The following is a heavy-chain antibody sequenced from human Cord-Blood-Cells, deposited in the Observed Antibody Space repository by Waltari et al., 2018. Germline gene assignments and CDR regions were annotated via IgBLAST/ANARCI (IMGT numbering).Heavy chain of an antibody. CDR2: SRSKAYGGTT. CDR3: TRPHIVVVPAAIDY. J-gene: IGHJ4*02. V-gene: IGHV3-49*05. Sequence: EVQLVESGGGLVKPGRSLRLSCTASGFTFGDYAMSWFRQAPWKGLEWVGFSRSKAYGGTTEYAASVKGRFTISRDDSKSIAYLQMNSLKTEDTAVYYCTRPHIVVVPAAIDYWGQGTLVTVSS. D-gene: IGHD2-2*01. CDR1: GFTFGDYA.